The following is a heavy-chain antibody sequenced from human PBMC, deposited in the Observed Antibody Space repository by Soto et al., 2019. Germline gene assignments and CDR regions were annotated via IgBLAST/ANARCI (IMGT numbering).Heavy chain of an antibody. CDR3: ARRRFGELSDFDY. Sequence: SETLSLTCTVSGGSISSGGYYWSWIRQHPGKGLEWIGYIYYSGSTYYNPSLKSRVTISVDTSKNQFSLKLTSVTAADTAVYYCARRRFGELSDFDYWGQGAPVTVSS. D-gene: IGHD3-10*01. CDR1: GGSISSGGYY. CDR2: IYYSGST. J-gene: IGHJ4*02. V-gene: IGHV4-31*03.